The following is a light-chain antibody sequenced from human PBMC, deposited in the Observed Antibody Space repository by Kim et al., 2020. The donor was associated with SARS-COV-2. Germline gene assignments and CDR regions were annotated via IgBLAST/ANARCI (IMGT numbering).Light chain of an antibody. V-gene: IGLV2-14*04. CDR2: DVR. Sequence: GQSITISCTGTSCDFGYYDSVSWYQQHPGKAPKLIMYDVRERASGVSNRFSGSQSGNTASLTISGLRTDDEADYYCSSHTTSSTYVFGSGTQLTVL. J-gene: IGLJ1*01. CDR1: SCDFGYYDS. CDR3: SSHTTSSTYV.